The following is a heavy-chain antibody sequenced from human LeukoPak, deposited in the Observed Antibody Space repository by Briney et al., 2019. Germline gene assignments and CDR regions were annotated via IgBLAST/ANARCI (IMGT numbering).Heavy chain of an antibody. Sequence: SETLSLICTVSGGSISSYYWNWIRQPPGKGLEWIGYIYCSGSADYNPSLKSRVTISVDTSKNQFSLKLRSVTAADTAVYYCARDKVPGDYWGQGTLVTVSS. V-gene: IGHV4-59*01. CDR1: GGSISSYY. CDR2: IYCSGSA. J-gene: IGHJ4*02. D-gene: IGHD2-2*01. CDR3: ARDKVPGDY.